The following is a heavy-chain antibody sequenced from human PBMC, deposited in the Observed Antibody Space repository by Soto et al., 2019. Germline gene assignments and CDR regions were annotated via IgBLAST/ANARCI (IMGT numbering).Heavy chain of an antibody. V-gene: IGHV1-8*01. Sequence: ASVKVSCKASGYTFTSYDINWVRQATGQGLEWMGWMNPNSGNTGYAQEFQGRVTMTRNTSISTAYMELSSLRSEDTAVYYCARGLGVAAALDGMDVWGQGTTVTVSS. CDR2: MNPNSGNT. D-gene: IGHD6-13*01. J-gene: IGHJ6*02. CDR3: ARGLGVAAALDGMDV. CDR1: GYTFTSYD.